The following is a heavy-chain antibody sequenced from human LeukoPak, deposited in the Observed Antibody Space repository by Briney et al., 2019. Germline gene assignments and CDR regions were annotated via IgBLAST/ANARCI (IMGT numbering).Heavy chain of an antibody. D-gene: IGHD2-15*01. CDR1: GFTFSTYT. CDR2: ISSSSRYI. V-gene: IGHV3-21*01. CDR3: ARGGYCSGGSCGTDY. J-gene: IGHJ4*02. Sequence: PGGSLRLSCAASGFTFSTYTMNWVRQAPGKGLQWLSSISSSSRYIYYADSVKGRFTISRDNAQNSLYLQMNSLRAEDTAVYYCARGGYCSGGSCGTDYWGQGTLVTVSS.